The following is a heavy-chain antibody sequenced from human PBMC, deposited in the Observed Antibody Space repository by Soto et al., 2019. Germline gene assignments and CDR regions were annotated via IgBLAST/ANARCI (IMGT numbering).Heavy chain of an antibody. CDR3: AKDMTVAGYYFDY. CDR1: GFTFSRFA. J-gene: IGHJ4*02. D-gene: IGHD6-19*01. Sequence: EVQVLESGGGLVQPGGSLRLSCAASGFTFSRFAMSWVRQAPGKGLEWVAAISGSGDSTYYADSVKGRFTISRDNSKNTLYLQMHSLTAEDTAVYFCAKDMTVAGYYFDYWGQGTLVTVSS. CDR2: ISGSGDST. V-gene: IGHV3-23*01.